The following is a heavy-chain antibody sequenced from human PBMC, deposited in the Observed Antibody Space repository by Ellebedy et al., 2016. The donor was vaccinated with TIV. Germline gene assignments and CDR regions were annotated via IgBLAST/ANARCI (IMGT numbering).Heavy chain of an antibody. CDR1: GYTFSSYG. V-gene: IGHV1-18*01. Sequence: AASVKVSCKASGYTFSSYGISWVRQAPGQGLEWMGWTSGYNGNTNYAQKLQGRVTMTTDTSTNTAYMEVRSLRSDDTAVYYCARGPPKWDVPLDLDWWGQGTLVIVSS. CDR3: ARGPPKWDVPLDLDW. CDR2: TSGYNGNT. D-gene: IGHD1-26*01. J-gene: IGHJ4*02.